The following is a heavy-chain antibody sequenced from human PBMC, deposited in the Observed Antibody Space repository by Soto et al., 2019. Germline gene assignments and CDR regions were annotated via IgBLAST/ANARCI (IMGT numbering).Heavy chain of an antibody. J-gene: IGHJ6*02. Sequence: SETLSLTCTVSGGSITSSYWSWIRRPPGKGLEWIAYIYDTGISGYTPSTSYNPSLKSRFTMSVYTSKCQFSLKLTSVTAADTAVYYCARGEDAFFYYGLDVWGQGITVTVSS. CDR3: ARGEDAFFYYGLDV. V-gene: IGHV4-59*01. CDR2: IYDTGISGYTPST. CDR1: GGSITSSY.